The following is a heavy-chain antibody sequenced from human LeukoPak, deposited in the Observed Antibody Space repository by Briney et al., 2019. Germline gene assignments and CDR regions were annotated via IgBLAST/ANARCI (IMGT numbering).Heavy chain of an antibody. J-gene: IGHJ5*02. CDR2: VHPNTGNT. CDR1: GYPFTTYE. D-gene: IGHD1-14*01. Sequence: ASVKVSCKASGYPFTTYEINWVRQAAGQGLEWMGWVHPNTGNTAYAQRFQGRVTMTRDTSISTAYMELSSLTSNDTAVYFCARGPRNDPWGQGTLVTVSS. CDR3: ARGPRNDP. V-gene: IGHV1-8*01.